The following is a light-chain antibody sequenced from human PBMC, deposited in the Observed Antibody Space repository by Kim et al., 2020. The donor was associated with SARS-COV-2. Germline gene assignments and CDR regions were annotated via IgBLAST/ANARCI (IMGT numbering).Light chain of an antibody. CDR2: GAS. CDR3: QQYGRSPTT. J-gene: IGKJ5*01. Sequence: SPGERAILSCRASQSVSSSYLAWYQHKPGQSPRLLIHGASSRATGVPDRFRGGGSGTDFTLTITRLEPEDFALYYCQQYGRSPTTFGQGTRLEIK. CDR1: QSVSSSY. V-gene: IGKV3-20*01.